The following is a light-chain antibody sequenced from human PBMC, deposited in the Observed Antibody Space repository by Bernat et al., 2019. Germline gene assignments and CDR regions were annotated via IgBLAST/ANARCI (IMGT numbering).Light chain of an antibody. CDR1: QSIGTW. Sequence: IQMTQSPSTLSASVGDRVTVTCRASQSIGTWLAWYQQRPGKAPKIFLYKASNLADGVPSRFSGSGSGTDFTLTISRLQPDDFATYYCQHYNSYPVTFAHGTK. J-gene: IGKJ3*01. V-gene: IGKV1-5*03. CDR3: QHYNSYPVT. CDR2: KAS.